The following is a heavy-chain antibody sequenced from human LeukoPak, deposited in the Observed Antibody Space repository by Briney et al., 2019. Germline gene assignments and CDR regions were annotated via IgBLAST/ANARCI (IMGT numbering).Heavy chain of an antibody. J-gene: IGHJ3*02. CDR1: GGSISSSSYY. Sequence: PSETLSLTCTVSGGSISSSSYYWGWIRQAPGKGLGWTGSIYYSGSTNYNPSLKSRVTMSVDTSKNQFSLKLSSVTAADTAVYYCARGPAAGIAFDIWGQGTMVTVSS. CDR3: ARGPAAGIAFDI. V-gene: IGHV4-39*07. CDR2: IYYSGST. D-gene: IGHD6-13*01.